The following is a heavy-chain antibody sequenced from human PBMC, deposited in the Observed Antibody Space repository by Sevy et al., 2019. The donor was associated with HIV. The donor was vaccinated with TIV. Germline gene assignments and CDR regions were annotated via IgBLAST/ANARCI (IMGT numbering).Heavy chain of an antibody. CDR3: TTYYDYVWGSYRIDY. CDR2: IKSKTGGGTT. D-gene: IGHD3-16*02. J-gene: IGHJ4*02. CDR1: GFTFSNAW. Sequence: GGSLRLSCAASGFTFSNAWMSWVRQAPGKGLEWVGRIKSKTGGGTTDYAAPVKGRFTISRDDSKNTLYLQMNSLKTEDTAVYYCTTYYDYVWGSYRIDYWGQGTLVTVSS. V-gene: IGHV3-15*01.